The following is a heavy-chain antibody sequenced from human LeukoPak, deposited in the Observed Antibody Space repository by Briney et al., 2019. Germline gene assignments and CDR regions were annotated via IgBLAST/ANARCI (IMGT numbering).Heavy chain of an antibody. D-gene: IGHD3-16*01. CDR3: ARASVLLSADY. J-gene: IGHJ4*02. CDR1: GGSITSSFY. V-gene: IGHV4-59*01. CDR2: IYNSGGT. Sequence: SETLSLTCTVSGGSITSSFYWSWIRQSPGKGLEWIGYIYNSGGTKYSPSLKSRLTISVDTSKNQFSLNLSSVTAADTAVYYCARASVLLSADYWGQGTLVTVSS.